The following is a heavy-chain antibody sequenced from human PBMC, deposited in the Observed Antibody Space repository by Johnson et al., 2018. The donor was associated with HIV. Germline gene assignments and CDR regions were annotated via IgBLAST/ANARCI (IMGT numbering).Heavy chain of an antibody. CDR1: GFTFSSYG. Sequence: QVHLVESGGGVVQPGRSLRLSCAASGFTFSSYGMHWVRQAPGKGLEWVAVISYDGSNKYYADSVKGRFTISRDNSKNTLYLQMNSLRAEDTAVYYCARDQGWGDAFDVWGQGTMATVSS. V-gene: IGHV3-30*03. CDR3: ARDQGWGDAFDV. D-gene: IGHD3-16*01. CDR2: ISYDGSNK. J-gene: IGHJ3*01.